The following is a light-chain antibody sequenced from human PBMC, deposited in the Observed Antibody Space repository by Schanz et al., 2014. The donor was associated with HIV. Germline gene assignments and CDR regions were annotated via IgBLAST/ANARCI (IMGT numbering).Light chain of an antibody. V-gene: IGLV1-44*01. CDR2: TNN. J-gene: IGLJ2*01. CDR1: ALNVGDNS. CDR3: AAWDVNLNGPV. Sequence: QSVLTQPPSVSALPGQRVTISCSGGALNVGDNSVSWYQQLPGTAPKLLIYTNNQRPSGVPDRFSGSKSGTSASLAISGLQSEDEADYYCAAWDVNLNGPVFGGGTKLTVL.